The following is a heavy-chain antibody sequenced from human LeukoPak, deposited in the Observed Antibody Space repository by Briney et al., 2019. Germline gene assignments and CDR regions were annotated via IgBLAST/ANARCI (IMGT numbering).Heavy chain of an antibody. CDR1: GDSVSSTSAA. D-gene: IGHD1-7*01. CDR3: ARGVNYSFDY. J-gene: IGHJ4*02. CDR2: TYYRSQWYN. Sequence: SQTLSLTCAISGDSVSSTSAAWNWIRQSPSRGLEWLGGTYYRSQWYNEYAASVISRITINSDTSKNQFSLQLNSVTPGDTAVYYCARGVNYSFDYWCQGTLVTVSS. V-gene: IGHV6-1*01.